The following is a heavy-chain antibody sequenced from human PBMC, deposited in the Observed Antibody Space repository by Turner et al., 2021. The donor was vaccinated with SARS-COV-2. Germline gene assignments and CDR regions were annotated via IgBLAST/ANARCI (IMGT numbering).Heavy chain of an antibody. CDR2: IYYSGST. CDR3: ARHQWLRGAFDI. J-gene: IGHJ3*02. CDR1: GGSIRSYF. Sequence: QVQLQESGPGLVKPSDTLSLTCPVSGGSIRSYFWSWIRQPPGKGLEWIGYIYYSGSTNYNPSLKSRVTISVDTSKNQFSLKLSSVTAADTAVYFCARHQWLRGAFDIWGQGTMVTVSS. D-gene: IGHD5-12*01. V-gene: IGHV4-59*08.